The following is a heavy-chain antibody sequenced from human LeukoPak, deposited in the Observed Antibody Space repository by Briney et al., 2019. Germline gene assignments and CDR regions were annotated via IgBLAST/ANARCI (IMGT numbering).Heavy chain of an antibody. J-gene: IGHJ3*02. D-gene: IGHD7-27*01. CDR1: GGSISSGGYS. Sequence: PSETLSLTCAVSGGSISSGGYSWSWIRQPPGKGLEWIGYIYHSGSTYYNPSLKSRVTISVDRSNNQFSLKLSSVTAADTAVYYCARVWVGDAFDIWGQGTMVTVSS. CDR3: ARVWVGDAFDI. CDR2: IYHSGST. V-gene: IGHV4-30-2*01.